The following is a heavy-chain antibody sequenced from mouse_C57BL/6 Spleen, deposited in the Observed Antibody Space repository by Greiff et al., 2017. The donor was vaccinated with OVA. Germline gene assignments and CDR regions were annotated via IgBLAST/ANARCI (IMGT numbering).Heavy chain of an antibody. J-gene: IGHJ2*01. CDR3: ARSSGTGDD. Sequence: QVQLQQPGAELVKPGASVTLSCKASGYTFTSYWMHWVKQRPGQGLEWIGMIHPNSGSTNYNEKFKSKATLTVDKSSSTAYMQLSSLTSEDAAVYYWARSSGTGDDWGQGTTLTVSS. V-gene: IGHV1-64*01. CDR2: IHPNSGST. D-gene: IGHD4-1*01. CDR1: GYTFTSYW.